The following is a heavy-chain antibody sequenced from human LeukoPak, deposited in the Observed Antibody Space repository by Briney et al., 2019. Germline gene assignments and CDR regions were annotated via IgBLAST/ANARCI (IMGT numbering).Heavy chain of an antibody. CDR1: GFTYSSYA. J-gene: IGHJ4*02. V-gene: IGHV3-23*01. CDR2: TGSTGVST. D-gene: IGHD2-2*01. CDR3: AKDRGYCSSTSCYFDY. Sequence: GGSLRLSCAASGFTYSSYAMNWVRHAPGKGLEWVSGTGSTGVSTFYADSVKGRFTISRDNSKNTLYLQMNGLRAEDTAVYYCAKDRGYCSSTSCYFDYWGQGTLVTVSS.